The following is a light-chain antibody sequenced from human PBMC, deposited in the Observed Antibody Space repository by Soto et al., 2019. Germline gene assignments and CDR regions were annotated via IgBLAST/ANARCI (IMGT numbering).Light chain of an antibody. CDR3: QQLNSYPLT. CDR2: GAS. J-gene: IGKJ4*01. CDR1: QSVSTY. V-gene: IGKV3-11*01. Sequence: IVATLSPATLSLSPRERATLSCRASQSVSTYLAWYQQRPGQSPRLLIYGASSRATGIPDRFSGRGSGTDFTLIISRLEPEDFATYYCQQLNSYPLTFGGGGKAAIK.